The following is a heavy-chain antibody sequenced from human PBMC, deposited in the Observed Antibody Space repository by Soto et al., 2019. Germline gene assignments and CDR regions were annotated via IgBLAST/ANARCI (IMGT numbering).Heavy chain of an antibody. CDR3: ARGPRYYDSSGFGYQDP. V-gene: IGHV4-30-4*01. D-gene: IGHD3-22*01. CDR1: GGSISSGDYY. J-gene: IGHJ5*02. Sequence: QVQLQESGPGLVKPSQTLSLTCTVSGGSISSGDYYWSWIRQPPGKGLEWIGYMYYSGSTYYNPSLKSRVTISVDTSTNQFSLKLSSVTAADTAGYYCARGPRYYDSSGFGYQDPWGQGTLVTVSS. CDR2: MYYSGST.